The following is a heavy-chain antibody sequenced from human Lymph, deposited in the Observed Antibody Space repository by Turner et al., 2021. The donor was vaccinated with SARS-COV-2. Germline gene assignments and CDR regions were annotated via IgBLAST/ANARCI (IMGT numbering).Heavy chain of an antibody. CDR1: GGSRNNNY. J-gene: IGHJ5*02. CDR3: ARQTVNNWVDP. V-gene: IGHV4-59*01. CDR2: IFYRGST. D-gene: IGHD2-21*02. Sequence: QVQLQESGPRLVKPLETLSRTCTVSGGSRNNNYWSWIRQPPGQRLEWIGFIFYRGSTNYNPSLKSRVTISVDTSENQFSLKLTSVTAADTAIYYCARQTVNNWVDPWGQGTLVTVSS.